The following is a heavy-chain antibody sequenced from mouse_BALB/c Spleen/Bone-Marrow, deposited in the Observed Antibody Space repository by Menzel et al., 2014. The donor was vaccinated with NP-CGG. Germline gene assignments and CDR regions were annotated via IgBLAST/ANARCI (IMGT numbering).Heavy chain of an antibody. Sequence: EVKLVGSGGGLVKPGGSLKLSCAASGFTFSSYAMSWVRQTPEKRLEWVATISSGGSYTYYPDSVKGRFTISRDNAKNTLYLQMSSLRSEDTAMYYCARHDYAYWGQGTLVTVSA. CDR2: ISSGGSYT. D-gene: IGHD2-4*01. V-gene: IGHV5-9-3*01. J-gene: IGHJ3*01. CDR3: ARHDYAY. CDR1: GFTFSSYA.